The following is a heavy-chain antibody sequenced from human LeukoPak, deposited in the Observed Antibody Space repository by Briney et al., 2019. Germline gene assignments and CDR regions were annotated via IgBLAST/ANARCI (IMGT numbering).Heavy chain of an antibody. V-gene: IGHV4-34*01. CDR1: SGSFSSYY. J-gene: IGHJ4*02. CDR2: INHSGST. Sequence: SETLSLTCAIYSGSFSSYYWSWIRQPPGKGLEWIGEINHSGSTNYNPSLKSRVAISVDTSKNQFSPKLSSVTAADTAVYYCARGRWYQDYWGQGTLVTVSS. D-gene: IGHD4-23*01. CDR3: ARGRWYQDY.